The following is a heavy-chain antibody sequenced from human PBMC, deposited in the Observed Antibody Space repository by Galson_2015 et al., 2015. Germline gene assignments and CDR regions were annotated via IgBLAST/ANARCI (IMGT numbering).Heavy chain of an antibody. J-gene: IGHJ5*02. CDR2: IYPGDSDT. Sequence: QSGAEVKKPGESLKISCKGSGYSFTSYWIGWVRQMPGKGLEWMGIIYPGDSDTRYSPSFQGQVTISADKSISTAYLQWSSLKASDTAMYYCARLGRGGYCTNGVCYTNNWFDPWGQGTLVTVSS. CDR3: ARLGRGGYCTNGVCYTNNWFDP. V-gene: IGHV5-51*01. D-gene: IGHD2-8*01. CDR1: GYSFTSYW.